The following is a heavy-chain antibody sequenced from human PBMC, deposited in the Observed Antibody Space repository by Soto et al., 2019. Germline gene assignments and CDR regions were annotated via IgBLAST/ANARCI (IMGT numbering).Heavy chain of an antibody. CDR1: GYSFTSYW. V-gene: IGHV5-51*01. CDR3: ARQRVTMIVVVILEDFDY. J-gene: IGHJ4*02. D-gene: IGHD3-22*01. Sequence: PGESLKISCKGSGYSFTSYWIGWVRQMPGKGLEWMGIIYPGDSDTRYSPSFQGQVTISADKSISTAYLQWSSLKASDTAMYYCARQRVTMIVVVILEDFDYWGQGTLVTVSS. CDR2: IYPGDSDT.